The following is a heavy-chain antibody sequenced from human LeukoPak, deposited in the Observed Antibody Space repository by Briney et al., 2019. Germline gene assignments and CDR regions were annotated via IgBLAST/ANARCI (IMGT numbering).Heavy chain of an antibody. D-gene: IGHD5-12*01. J-gene: IGHJ4*02. Sequence: SETLSLTCTVSGGSISSYYWSWIRQPPGKGLEWIGYIYYSGSTNYNPSLKSRVTISVDTSKNQFSLKLSSVTAADTAVYYCARGYSGYDPFDYWGQGTLVTVSS. V-gene: IGHV4-59*01. CDR2: IYYSGST. CDR3: ARGYSGYDPFDY. CDR1: GGSISSYY.